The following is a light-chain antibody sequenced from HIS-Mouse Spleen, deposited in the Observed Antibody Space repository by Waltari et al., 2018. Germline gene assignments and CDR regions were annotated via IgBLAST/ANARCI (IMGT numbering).Light chain of an antibody. J-gene: IGLJ1*01. CDR3: SSYTSSSTQV. V-gene: IGLV2-14*01. Sequence: QSALTQPASVSGSPGPSITISCPGTSRDVGGYNYVSWYQQHPGKAPKLMIYEVSNRPSGVSNRFSGSKSGNTASLTISGLQAEDEADYYCSSYTSSSTQVFGTGTKVTVL. CDR2: EVS. CDR1: SRDVGGYNY.